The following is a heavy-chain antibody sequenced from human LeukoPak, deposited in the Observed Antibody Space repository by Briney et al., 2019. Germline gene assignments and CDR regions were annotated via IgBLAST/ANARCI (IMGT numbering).Heavy chain of an antibody. J-gene: IGHJ6*03. Sequence: GGSLRLSCVASGFSFSDYGMHWVRQAPGEGLEWVAFIRYDGSNTYYADSVKGRFTISRDNSKSTLDLHMNSLRPDDTAVYYCAKRETLVSAPLRAYYNYMDVWGKGTTVTVSS. D-gene: IGHD2-2*01. V-gene: IGHV3-30*02. CDR2: IRYDGSNT. CDR1: GFSFSDYG. CDR3: AKRETLVSAPLRAYYNYMDV.